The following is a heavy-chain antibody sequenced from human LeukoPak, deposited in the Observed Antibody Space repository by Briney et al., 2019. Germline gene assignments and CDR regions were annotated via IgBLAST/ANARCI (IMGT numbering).Heavy chain of an antibody. CDR2: INQDGSEK. CDR3: ARDGVAAGIYFDY. CDR1: GGSISSSSYY. Sequence: ETLSLTCTVSGGSISSSSYYWGWIRQPPGKGLEWVANINQDGSEKYYVDSVKGRFTISRDNAKNSLYLQMNSLSAEDTAVYYCARDGVAAGIYFDYWGQGTLVTVSS. J-gene: IGHJ4*02. D-gene: IGHD6-13*01. V-gene: IGHV3-7*01.